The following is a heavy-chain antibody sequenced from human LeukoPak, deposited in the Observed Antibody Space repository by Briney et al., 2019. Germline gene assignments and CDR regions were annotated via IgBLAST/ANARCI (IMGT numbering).Heavy chain of an antibody. CDR1: GYSINSAYY. CDR3: ARRVMVTTDYFDY. Sequence: PSETLSLTCTVSGYSINSAYYWGWIRQPPGKGLQWIGSIYHSGRTPYNPSLKSCVTISVDTSKNKFSLKLSSVTAADTAVYYCARRVMVTTDYFDYWGQGTLVTVSS. J-gene: IGHJ4*02. CDR2: IYHSGRT. D-gene: IGHD4-17*01. V-gene: IGHV4-38-2*02.